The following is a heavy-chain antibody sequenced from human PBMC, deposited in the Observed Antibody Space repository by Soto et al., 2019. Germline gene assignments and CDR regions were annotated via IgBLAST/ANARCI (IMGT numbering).Heavy chain of an antibody. CDR2: IKGSHAGGTT. J-gene: IGHJ4*02. V-gene: IGHV3-15*01. Sequence: EVLLVESGGGLVEPGGSIRLSCVASGFTFTKAYMTWVRQAPGKGLEWVGRIKGSHAGGTTDYATSVKGRFTISRDDSKNTLYLQMNSLKTEDTSVYYCATEGGYPGSNFYGAYWGQGTLVTVSS. CDR3: ATEGGYPGSNFYGAY. CDR1: GFTFTKAY. D-gene: IGHD1-26*01.